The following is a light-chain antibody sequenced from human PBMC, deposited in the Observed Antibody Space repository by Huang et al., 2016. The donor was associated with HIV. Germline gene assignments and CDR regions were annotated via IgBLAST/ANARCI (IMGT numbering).Light chain of an antibody. CDR3: QQLNSYPRT. V-gene: IGKV1-9*01. Sequence: IQLTQSPSSLSASVGDRVTITCRASQGISSYLAWYQQKPGKAPKLLIYAASTLQSGVTARCSGSGSGTDFTLTISSLQPEDFATYHCQQLNSYPRTFGQGTKVEIK. CDR1: QGISSY. CDR2: AAS. J-gene: IGKJ1*01.